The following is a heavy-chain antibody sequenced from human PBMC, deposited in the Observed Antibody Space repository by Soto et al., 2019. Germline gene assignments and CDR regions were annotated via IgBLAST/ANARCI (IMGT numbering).Heavy chain of an antibody. J-gene: IGHJ4*02. V-gene: IGHV3-30*18. Sequence: GGSLRLSCAASGFTFSDYAMHWVRQAPGKGLEWVAVVSHDGRNTHYADTVKGRFTISRDSSKNTVSLKMTSLRVEDTAVYYCAKGGRQWLVTSDFNYWGQGA. CDR2: VSHDGRNT. CDR3: AKGGRQWLVTSDFNY. CDR1: GFTFSDYA. D-gene: IGHD6-19*01.